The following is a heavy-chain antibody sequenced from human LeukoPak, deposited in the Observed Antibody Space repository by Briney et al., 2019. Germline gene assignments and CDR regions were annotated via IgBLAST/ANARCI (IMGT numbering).Heavy chain of an antibody. V-gene: IGHV3-11*01. CDR1: GFNFSDYY. Sequence: GGSLRLSCVGSGFNFSDYYMSWIRQAPGKGLEWISYISPNAVNRYYVDAVKGRFTVSRDNAKNSLFLQMKSLRVEDTAVYYCARASIPATFFDYWGQGILVTVSS. J-gene: IGHJ4*02. D-gene: IGHD2-15*01. CDR2: ISPNAVNR. CDR3: ARASIPATFFDY.